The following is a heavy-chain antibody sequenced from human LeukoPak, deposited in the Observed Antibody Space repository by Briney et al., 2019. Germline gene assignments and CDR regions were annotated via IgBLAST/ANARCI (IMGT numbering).Heavy chain of an antibody. D-gene: IGHD2-2*01. CDR1: GGSISSGSYY. Sequence: SQTLSLTCTVSGGSISSGSYYWSWIRQPPGKGLEWIGYIYYSGSTYYNPSLKSRVTISVDTSKNQFSLKLSSVTAADTAVYYCATSSDIVVVPAAIPPPYWYFDLWGRGTLVTVSS. V-gene: IGHV4-30-4*08. J-gene: IGHJ2*01. CDR3: ATSSDIVVVPAAIPPPYWYFDL. CDR2: IYYSGST.